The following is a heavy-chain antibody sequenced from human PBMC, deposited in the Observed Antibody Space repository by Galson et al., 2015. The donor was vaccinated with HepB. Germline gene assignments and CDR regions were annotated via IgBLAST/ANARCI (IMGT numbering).Heavy chain of an antibody. CDR2: ISGSGGST. CDR3: AKKGREGDYNKY. J-gene: IGHJ4*02. CDR1: GFTFSGYA. Sequence: SLRLSCAASGFTFSGYAMSWVRQAPGKGLEWVSAISGSGGSTYYADSVKGRFTISRDNSKNTLYLQMNSLRAEDTAVYYCAKKGREGDYNKYWGQGTLVTVSS. D-gene: IGHD4-11*01. V-gene: IGHV3-23*01.